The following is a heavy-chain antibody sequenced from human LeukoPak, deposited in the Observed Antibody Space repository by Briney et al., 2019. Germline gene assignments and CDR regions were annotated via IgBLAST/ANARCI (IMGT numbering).Heavy chain of an antibody. CDR1: GLTFDDYG. V-gene: IGHV3-20*01. CDR3: AREVWFGESYYYYYMDV. D-gene: IGHD3-10*01. CDR2: INWNGGST. J-gene: IGHJ6*03. Sequence: GGSLRLSCAASGLTFDDYGMSWVRQAPGKGLKWVSGINWNGGSTGYADSVKGRFTISRDNAKNSLYLQMNSLRAEDTALYHCAREVWFGESYYYYYMDVWGKGTTLTVSS.